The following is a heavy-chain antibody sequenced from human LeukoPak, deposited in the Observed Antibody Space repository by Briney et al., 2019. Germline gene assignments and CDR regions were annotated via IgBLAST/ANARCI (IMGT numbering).Heavy chain of an antibody. CDR1: GGSISSYY. D-gene: IGHD3-9*01. CDR2: IYYSGST. Sequence: SETLSLTCTVSGGSISSYYWSWIRQPPGKGLEWIGYIYYSGSTNYNPSLKSRVTISVDTSKNQFPLKLSSVTAADTAVYYCARESLRYFDSAYYYMDVWGKGTTVTVSS. V-gene: IGHV4-59*01. CDR3: ARESLRYFDSAYYYMDV. J-gene: IGHJ6*03.